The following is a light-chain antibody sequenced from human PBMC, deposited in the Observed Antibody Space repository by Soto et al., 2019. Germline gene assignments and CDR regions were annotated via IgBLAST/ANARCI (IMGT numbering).Light chain of an antibody. V-gene: IGKV3-11*01. CDR3: QQRSDWPQLT. CDR2: DAS. J-gene: IGKJ4*01. Sequence: EIVLTQSPATLSLSPGERATLSCRASQSVSTNLAWYQQKPGQSPILLIYDASNRATGISARFSGSGSGTDFTLTISRLEPEDFAVYYCQQRSDWPQLTFGGGTKVEIK. CDR1: QSVSTN.